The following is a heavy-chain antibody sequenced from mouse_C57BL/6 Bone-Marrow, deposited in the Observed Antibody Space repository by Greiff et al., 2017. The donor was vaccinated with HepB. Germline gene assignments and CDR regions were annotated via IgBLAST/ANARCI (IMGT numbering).Heavy chain of an antibody. J-gene: IGHJ1*03. Sequence: VKLQQSGAELARPGASVKMSCKASGYTFTSYTMHWVKQRPGQGLEWIGYINPSSGYTTYNQKFKDKATLTADKSSSTAYMQLSSLTSEDSAVYYCARATVVATRYFDVWGTGTTVTVSS. CDR1: GYTFTSYT. D-gene: IGHD1-1*01. CDR3: ARATVVATRYFDV. V-gene: IGHV1-4*01. CDR2: INPSSGYT.